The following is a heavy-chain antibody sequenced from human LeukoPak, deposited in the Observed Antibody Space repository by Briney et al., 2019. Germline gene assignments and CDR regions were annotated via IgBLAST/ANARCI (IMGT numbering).Heavy chain of an antibody. Sequence: GGSLRLSCAASGFTVDSNYLSWVRQAPGKGLEWVSSISSSSSYIYYADSVKGRFTISRDNAKNSLYLQMNSLRAEDTAVYYCARVAIVVVPAAIGYYYGMDVWGQGTTVTVSS. CDR1: GFTVDSNY. CDR3: ARVAIVVVPAAIGYYYGMDV. CDR2: ISSSSSYI. V-gene: IGHV3-21*01. J-gene: IGHJ6*02. D-gene: IGHD2-2*02.